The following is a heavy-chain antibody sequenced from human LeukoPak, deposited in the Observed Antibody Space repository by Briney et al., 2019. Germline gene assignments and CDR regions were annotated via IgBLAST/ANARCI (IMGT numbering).Heavy chain of an antibody. J-gene: IGHJ4*02. CDR1: GFTFSSYA. CDR2: ISGSGGST. D-gene: IGHD3-22*01. V-gene: IGHV3-23*01. Sequence: GGSLRLSCAASGFTFSSYAMSWVRQAPGKGLEWVSAISGSGGSTYYADSVKGRFTISRDNSRNTLYLQMNSLRAEDTAGYYCAKVIRLYYYDSSGYKPLGPPDYWGQGTLVTVSS. CDR3: AKVIRLYYYDSSGYKPLGPPDY.